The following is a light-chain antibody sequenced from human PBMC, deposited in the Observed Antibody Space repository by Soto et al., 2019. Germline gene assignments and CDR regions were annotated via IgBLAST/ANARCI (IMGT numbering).Light chain of an antibody. CDR3: SSYAGSSNYV. J-gene: IGLJ1*01. Sequence: QSALTQPPSASGSPGQSVTIACTGTSSDVGGYNYVSWYQQHPGKAPKLMIYEVSKRPSGVPDRFSGSKSGNTASLTVSGLQDEDEDDYYCSSYAGSSNYVFGTGTKVTVL. CDR2: EVS. CDR1: SSDVGGYNY. V-gene: IGLV2-8*01.